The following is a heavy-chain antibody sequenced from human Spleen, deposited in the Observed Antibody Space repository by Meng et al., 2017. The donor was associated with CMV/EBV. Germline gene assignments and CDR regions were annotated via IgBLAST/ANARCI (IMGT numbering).Heavy chain of an antibody. CDR3: ARDEQQLYDY. J-gene: IGHJ4*02. D-gene: IGHD6-13*01. Sequence: GESLKISCAASGFTFSSYSMNWVRQAPGKGLEWVSSISSSSSYIYYADSVKGRFTISRDNAKNSLYLQMNSLRAEDTAVYYCARDEQQLYDYWGQGTLVTVSS. CDR2: ISSSSSYI. CDR1: GFTFSSYS. V-gene: IGHV3-21*01.